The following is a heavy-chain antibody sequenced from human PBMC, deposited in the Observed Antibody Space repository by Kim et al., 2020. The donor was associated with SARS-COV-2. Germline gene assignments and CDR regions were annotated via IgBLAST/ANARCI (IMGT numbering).Heavy chain of an antibody. J-gene: IGHJ4*02. CDR2: ISYDGSNK. V-gene: IGHV3-30*04. Sequence: GGSLRLSCAASGFTFSSYAMHWVRQAPGKGLEWVAVISYDGSNKYYADSVKGRFTISRDNSKNTLYLQMNSLRAEDTAVYYCARDRAFYGGIVLRWHNWNPDLDYWGQGTLVTVSS. CDR1: GFTFSSYA. CDR3: ARDRAFYGGIVLRWHNWNPDLDY. D-gene: IGHD1-1*01.